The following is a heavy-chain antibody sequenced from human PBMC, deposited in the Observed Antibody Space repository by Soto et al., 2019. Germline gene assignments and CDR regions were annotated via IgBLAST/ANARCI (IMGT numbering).Heavy chain of an antibody. CDR1: GYTFTSYY. Sequence: QVQLVQSGAEVKKPGASVKVSCKASGYTFTSYYMHWVRQAPGQGLEWMGIINPSGGSTSYAQKFQGRVTMTRDTSTSTVYRELSSLRSEDTAVYYCARAEGVLVPAAMFNYWGQGTLVTVSS. V-gene: IGHV1-46*03. J-gene: IGHJ4*02. CDR2: INPSGGST. D-gene: IGHD2-2*01. CDR3: ARAEGVLVPAAMFNY.